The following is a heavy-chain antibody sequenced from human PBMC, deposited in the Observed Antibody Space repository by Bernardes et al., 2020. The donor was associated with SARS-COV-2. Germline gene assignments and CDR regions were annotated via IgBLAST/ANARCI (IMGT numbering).Heavy chain of an antibody. Sequence: GGSLRLSCAASGFTFSSYAMSWVRQAPGKGLEWVSAISRSGRSTYYADSVKGRFTISRDNSKNTLYLQMNSLRVEDTAVYYCAKDAKCWDSDIISFLDFDYWGQGTLVTVSS. CDR3: AKDAKCWDSDIISFLDFDY. D-gene: IGHD3-16*01. CDR1: GFTFSSYA. V-gene: IGHV3-23*01. J-gene: IGHJ4*01. CDR2: ISRSGRST.